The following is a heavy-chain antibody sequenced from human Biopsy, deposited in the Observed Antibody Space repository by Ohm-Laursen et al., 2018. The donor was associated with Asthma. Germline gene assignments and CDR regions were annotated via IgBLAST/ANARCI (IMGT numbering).Heavy chain of an antibody. CDR1: GYTSNSAG. CDR3: ARAVDYSHYYGIDV. CDR2: ISVYNGNT. V-gene: IGHV1-18*01. Sequence: ASVKVSCKTSGYTSNSAGITWVRQAPGQGLEWMGRISVYNGNTKVAQKLQDRVTMITDTSTSTAYMELRSLRSDDTAVYFCARAVDYSHYYGIDVWGQGTTVTVS. D-gene: IGHD3-10*01. J-gene: IGHJ6*02.